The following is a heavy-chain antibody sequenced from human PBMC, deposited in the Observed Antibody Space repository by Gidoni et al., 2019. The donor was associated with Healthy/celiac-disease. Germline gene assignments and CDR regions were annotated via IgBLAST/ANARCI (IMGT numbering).Heavy chain of an antibody. J-gene: IGHJ6*02. Sequence: EVQLLESGGGLVQPGGSLRLSCAASGFTFSCYAMSWVRQAPGKGLGWVSAISGRGCSTYYADSVKGRFTISRDNSKNTLYLQMNSLRAEDTAVYYCAKGVGYCSSTSCYTDYYYGMDVWGQGTTVTVSS. V-gene: IGHV3-23*01. CDR3: AKGVGYCSSTSCYTDYYYGMDV. CDR2: ISGRGCST. CDR1: GFTFSCYA. D-gene: IGHD2-2*02.